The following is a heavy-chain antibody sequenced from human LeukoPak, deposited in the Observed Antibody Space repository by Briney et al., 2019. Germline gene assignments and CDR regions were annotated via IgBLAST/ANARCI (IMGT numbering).Heavy chain of an antibody. CDR3: AADLVGYCSGGSCGAFDI. CDR1: GFTFTSSA. Sequence: GTSVKVSCKASGFTFTSSAVQWVRQARGQRLEWIGWIVVGSGNTNYAQKFQEGVTITRDMSTSTAYMELSSLRSEDTAVYYCAADLVGYCSGGSCGAFDIWGQGTMVTVSS. J-gene: IGHJ3*02. D-gene: IGHD2-15*01. CDR2: IVVGSGNT. V-gene: IGHV1-58*01.